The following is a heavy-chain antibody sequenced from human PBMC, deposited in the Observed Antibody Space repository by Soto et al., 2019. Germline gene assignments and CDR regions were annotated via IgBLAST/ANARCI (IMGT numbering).Heavy chain of an antibody. D-gene: IGHD3-22*01. CDR3: ARTGPRSSGYYYEYYFDY. V-gene: IGHV4-59*01. J-gene: IGHJ4*02. Sequence: QVQLQESGPGLVKPSETLSLTCTVSGGSISSYYWSWIRQPPGKGLEWIGYSYYSGSTNYNPSLKSRVTISVDTAKNQFSLKLSSVTAADTAVYYCARTGPRSSGYYYEYYFDYWGQGTLVTVSS. CDR2: SYYSGST. CDR1: GGSISSYY.